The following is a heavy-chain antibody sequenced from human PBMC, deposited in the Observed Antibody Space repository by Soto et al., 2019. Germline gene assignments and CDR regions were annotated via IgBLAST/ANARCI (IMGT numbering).Heavy chain of an antibody. CDR3: ARHLGYGSGSYPFDY. D-gene: IGHD3-10*01. CDR1: GGSISSSSYY. CDR2: IYYSGST. Sequence: QLQLQESGPGLVKPSETLSLTCTVSGGSISSSSYYWGWIRQPPGKGLEWIGSIYYSGSTYYNPSLKSRVTISVDTSKNQFSLKLSSVTAADTAVYYCARHLGYGSGSYPFDYWGQGTLVTVSS. V-gene: IGHV4-39*01. J-gene: IGHJ4*02.